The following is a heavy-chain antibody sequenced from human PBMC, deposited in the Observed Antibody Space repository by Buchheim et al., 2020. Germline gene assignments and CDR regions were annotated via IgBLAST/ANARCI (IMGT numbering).Heavy chain of an antibody. D-gene: IGHD6-19*01. CDR3: ARGGQWLVHYYYYYGMDV. J-gene: IGHJ6*02. V-gene: IGHV4-34*01. CDR1: GGFFSGYY. CDR2: INHSGST. Sequence: QVQLQQWGAGLLKPSETLSLTCAVYGGFFSGYYWSWIRQPPGKGLEWIGEINHSGSTNYNPSLKSRVTISVDTSKNQFSLKLSSVTAADTAVYYCARGGQWLVHYYYYYGMDVWGQGTT.